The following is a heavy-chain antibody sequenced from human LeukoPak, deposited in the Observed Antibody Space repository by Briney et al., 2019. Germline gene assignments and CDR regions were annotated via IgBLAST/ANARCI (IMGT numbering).Heavy chain of an antibody. CDR3: AREGYYSGMDV. J-gene: IGHJ6*02. V-gene: IGHV3-21*01. CDR2: IGSSISYI. CDR1: GFSFSSYS. Sequence: GGSLRLSCAASGFSFSSYSMNWVRQAPGKGLEWVSFIGSSISYISYADSVKGRFTISRDNAKNSLYLQMNSLRAEDTAVYYCAREGYYSGMDVWGQGTTVTVSS.